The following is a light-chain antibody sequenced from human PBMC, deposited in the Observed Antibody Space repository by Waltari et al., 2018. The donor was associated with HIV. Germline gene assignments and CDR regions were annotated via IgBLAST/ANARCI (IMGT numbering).Light chain of an antibody. CDR2: WAA. CDR1: RSLLHSSKNKND. J-gene: IGKJ1*01. Sequence: DIVMTQSPDSLAVSPGGRATINFRSSRSLLHSSKNKNDLAWYQQKPGQPPKLLIYWAATRQSGGPERFSGSGSGTDFTLTISSLQAEDAAVYYCQQYFSLPATFGQGTKVEIK. V-gene: IGKV4-1*01. CDR3: QQYFSLPAT.